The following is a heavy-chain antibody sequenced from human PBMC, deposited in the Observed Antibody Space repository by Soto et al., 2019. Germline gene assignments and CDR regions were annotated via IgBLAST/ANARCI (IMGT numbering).Heavy chain of an antibody. CDR3: AKDTSNSGGYSCPDY. J-gene: IGHJ4*02. Sequence: EVQLVESGGAVVQPGGSLRLSCAASGFTFDDNTMHWVRQAPGTGLEWVSIISWDGGRTSYIDSVKGRFTISRDNSKKVLYLHMNGLRTEDTALYYCAKDTSNSGGYSCPDYWGQGTLVTVSS. CDR1: GFTFDDNT. CDR2: ISWDGGRT. V-gene: IGHV3-43*01. D-gene: IGHD1-26*01.